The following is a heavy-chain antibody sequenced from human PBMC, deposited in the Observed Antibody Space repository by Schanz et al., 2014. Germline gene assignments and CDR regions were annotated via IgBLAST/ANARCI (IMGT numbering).Heavy chain of an antibody. CDR2: IWYDGNNK. CDR1: GFTFSSYG. Sequence: QVQLVESGGGVVQPGRSLRLSCAASGFTFSSYGMHWVRQAPGKGLEWVAVIWYDGNNKYYADSVKGRFTISRDNYKTTLYLEMNSLRAEDTVLYYCGKEPHKDYGGKPQTLDMWGQGTMVTVSS. J-gene: IGHJ3*02. V-gene: IGHV3-33*06. CDR3: GKEPHKDYGGKPQTLDM. D-gene: IGHD4-17*01.